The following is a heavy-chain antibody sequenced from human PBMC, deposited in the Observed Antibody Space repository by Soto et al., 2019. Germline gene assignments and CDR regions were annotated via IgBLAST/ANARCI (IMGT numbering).Heavy chain of an antibody. CDR1: GFTFSGSA. J-gene: IGHJ5*02. D-gene: IGHD6-19*01. V-gene: IGHV3-73*01. CDR3: TRPTRGIAVAGNWFDP. Sequence: GGSLRLSCAASGFTFSGSAMHWVRQASGKGLEWVGRIRSKANSYATAYAASVKGRFTISRDDSKNTAYLQMNSLKTEDTAVYYCTRPTRGIAVAGNWFDPWGQGTLVTVSS. CDR2: IRSKANSYAT.